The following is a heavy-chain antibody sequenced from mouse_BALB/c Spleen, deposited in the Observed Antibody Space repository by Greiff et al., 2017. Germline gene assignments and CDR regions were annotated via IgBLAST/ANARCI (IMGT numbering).Heavy chain of an antibody. V-gene: IGHV5-6-4*01. CDR3: TRGSYGSSYDWYFDV. J-gene: IGHJ1*01. D-gene: IGHD1-1*01. CDR1: GFTFSSYT. CDR2: ISSGGSYT. Sequence: EVQVVESGGGLVKPGGSLKLSCAASGFTFSSYTMSWVRQTPEKRLEWVATISSGGSYTYYPDSVKGRFTISRDNAKNTLYLQMSSLKSEDTAMYYCTRGSYGSSYDWYFDVWGAGTTVTVSS.